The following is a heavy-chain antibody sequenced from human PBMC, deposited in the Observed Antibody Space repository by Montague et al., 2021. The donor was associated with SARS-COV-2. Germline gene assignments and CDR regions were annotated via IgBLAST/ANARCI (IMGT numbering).Heavy chain of an antibody. D-gene: IGHD3-10*01. CDR2: IFHSGST. CDR1: GDSLSSGGYY. Sequence: ALSLTCTVSGDSLSSGGYYWSWIRQHPGGGLEWIAHIFHSGSTCYNPSLKSRVYISMGTSKKQFSLKLSSVTAADTAVYYCARDLRGSFDIWGQGTMVTVSS. V-gene: IGHV4-31*03. J-gene: IGHJ3*02. CDR3: ARDLRGSFDI.